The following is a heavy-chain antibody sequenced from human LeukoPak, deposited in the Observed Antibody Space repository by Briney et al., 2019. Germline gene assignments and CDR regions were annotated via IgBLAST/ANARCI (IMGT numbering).Heavy chain of an antibody. CDR3: AREECSSTSCYPSDY. V-gene: IGHV4-61*02. D-gene: IGHD2-2*01. J-gene: IGHJ4*02. Sequence: PPETLSLTCTVSGGSISSGSYYWSWIRQPAGKGLEWIGRIYTSGSTNYNPSLKSRVTISVDTSKNQFSLKLSSVTAADTAVYYCAREECSSTSCYPSDYWDQGTLVTVSS. CDR2: IYTSGST. CDR1: GGSISSGSYY.